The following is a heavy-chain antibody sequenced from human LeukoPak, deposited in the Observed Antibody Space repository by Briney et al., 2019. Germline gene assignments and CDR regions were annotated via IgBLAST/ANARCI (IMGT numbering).Heavy chain of an antibody. CDR3: ARGWQWRYGY. V-gene: IGHV4-39*07. CDR2: IYYSGST. D-gene: IGHD6-19*01. CDR1: GGSISSSSYY. J-gene: IGHJ4*02. Sequence: SETLSLTCTVSGGSISSSSYYWGWIRQPPGKGLEWIGSIYYSGSTYYNPSLKSRVTISVDTSKNQFSLKLSSVTAADTAVYYCARGWQWRYGYWGQGTLVTVSS.